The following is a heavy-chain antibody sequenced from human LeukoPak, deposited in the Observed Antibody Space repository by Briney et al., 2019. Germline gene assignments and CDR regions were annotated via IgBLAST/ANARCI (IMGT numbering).Heavy chain of an antibody. Sequence: SETLSLTCTVSGGSISSSGYYWGWIRQPPGKGLEWIGSIYYSGSTYYNPSLKSRVTISVDTSKNQFSLKLTSVTAADTAVYYCARGFDAHNAFDIWGQGTMVTVSS. J-gene: IGHJ3*02. V-gene: IGHV4-39*07. CDR1: GGSISSSGYY. CDR3: ARGFDAHNAFDI. D-gene: IGHD3-9*01. CDR2: IYYSGST.